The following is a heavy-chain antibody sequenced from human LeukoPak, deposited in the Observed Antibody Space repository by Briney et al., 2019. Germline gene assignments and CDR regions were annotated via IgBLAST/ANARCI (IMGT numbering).Heavy chain of an antibody. CDR2: ISSSGSTI. CDR3: ARDYDILDV. CDR1: GFTFSSYE. V-gene: IGHV3-48*03. J-gene: IGHJ6*04. D-gene: IGHD3-9*01. Sequence: GGSLRLSCAASGFTFSSYEMNWVRQAPGQGLEWVSYISSSGSTIYYADSVMGRFTISRDNAKNSLYLQMNSLRAEDTAVYYCARDYDILDVWGKGTTVTVSS.